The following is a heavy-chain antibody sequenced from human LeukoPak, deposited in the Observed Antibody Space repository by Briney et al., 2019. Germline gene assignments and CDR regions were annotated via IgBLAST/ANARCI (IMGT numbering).Heavy chain of an antibody. CDR2: ISAYNGNT. V-gene: IGHV1-18*01. Sequence: ASVMVSCKASGYTFTSYGISWVRQAPGQGLEWMGWISAYNGNTNYAQKLQGRVTMTTDTSTSTAYMELRSLRSDDTAVYYCARDSTMIVVVTLDYWGQGTLVTVSS. CDR1: GYTFTSYG. J-gene: IGHJ4*02. D-gene: IGHD3-22*01. CDR3: ARDSTMIVVVTLDY.